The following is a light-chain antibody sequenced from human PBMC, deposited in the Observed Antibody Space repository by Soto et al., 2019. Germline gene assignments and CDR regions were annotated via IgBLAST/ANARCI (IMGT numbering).Light chain of an antibody. J-gene: IGLJ1*01. Sequence: VLTQPPSLSGAPGQRVTISCTGSSSNIGAGYDVHWYQQLPGTAPKLLIYGNSNRPSGVPDRFSGSKSGTSASLAITGLQAEDEADYYCQSYDSSLSGFYVFGTGTKVTVL. CDR3: QSYDSSLSGFYV. V-gene: IGLV1-40*01. CDR2: GNS. CDR1: SSNIGAGYD.